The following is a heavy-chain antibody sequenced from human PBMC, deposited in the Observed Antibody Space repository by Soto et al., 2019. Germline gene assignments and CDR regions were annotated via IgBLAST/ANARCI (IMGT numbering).Heavy chain of an antibody. CDR3: AKWDAMVVSVSVYYYYYMHV. D-gene: IGHD5-18*01. CDR1: GFTFSSHA. J-gene: IGHJ6*03. V-gene: IGHV3-23*01. Sequence: GVSLRLSCAASGFTFSSHAMRWVRQASRKGLEWVSAISGSGGSTYYADSVKGRFTISRDNSKNTLYLQMNSLRAEDTAVYYCAKWDAMVVSVSVYYYYYMHVWGKGTTDTVSS. CDR2: ISGSGGST.